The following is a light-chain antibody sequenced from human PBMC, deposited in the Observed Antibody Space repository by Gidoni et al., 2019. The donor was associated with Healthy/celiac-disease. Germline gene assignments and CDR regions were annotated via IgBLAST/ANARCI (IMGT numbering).Light chain of an antibody. Sequence: EIVLTQSPATLSLSPGERATLSCRASQSVSIYLAWYQQKPGQAPRLLIYDASNRATGIPARFSGSGSGTDFTLTISSLEPEYFAVYYCQQRSNWPPTFGGGTKVEIK. CDR3: QQRSNWPPT. J-gene: IGKJ4*01. CDR2: DAS. CDR1: QSVSIY. V-gene: IGKV3-11*01.